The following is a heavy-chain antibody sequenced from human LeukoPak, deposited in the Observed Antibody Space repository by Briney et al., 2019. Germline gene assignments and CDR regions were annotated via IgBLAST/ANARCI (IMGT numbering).Heavy chain of an antibody. CDR1: GFTFSNAW. CDR2: IKSKTDGGTT. Sequence: GGSLRLSCAASGFTFSNAWMSWVRQAPGKGLEWVGRIKSKTDGGTTDYAAPVKGRFTISRDDSKNTLYLQMNSLKTEDTAVYYCTAEILYFDWLESAYWGQGTLVTVSS. V-gene: IGHV3-15*01. J-gene: IGHJ4*02. CDR3: TAEILYFDWLESAY. D-gene: IGHD3-9*01.